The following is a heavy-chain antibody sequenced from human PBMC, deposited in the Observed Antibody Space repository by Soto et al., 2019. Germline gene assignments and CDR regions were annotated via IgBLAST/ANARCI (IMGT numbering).Heavy chain of an antibody. D-gene: IGHD2-15*01. V-gene: IGHV3-15*01. Sequence: GGSLRLSCAASGFTFSNAWMSWVRQAPGKGLEWVGRIKSKTDGGTTDYAAPVKGRITISRDDSKNTLYLQMNSLKTEGTAVYDRTTDKDRMGPVFDYWGQGTLVTVSS. CDR1: GFTFSNAW. J-gene: IGHJ4*02. CDR3: TTDKDRMGPVFDY. CDR2: IKSKTDGGTT.